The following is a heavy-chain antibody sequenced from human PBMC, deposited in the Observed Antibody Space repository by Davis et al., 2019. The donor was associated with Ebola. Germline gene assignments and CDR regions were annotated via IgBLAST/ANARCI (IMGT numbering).Heavy chain of an antibody. V-gene: IGHV3-48*02. CDR2: ISSSSSTI. J-gene: IGHJ5*02. CDR3: ARNIAAAGTWWFDP. D-gene: IGHD6-13*01. Sequence: PGGSLRLSCAASGFTFSSYGMHWVRQAPGKGLEWVSYISSSSSTIYYADSVKGRFTISRDNAKNSLYLQMNSLRDEDTAVYYCARNIAAAGTWWFDPWGQGTLVTVSS. CDR1: GFTFSSYG.